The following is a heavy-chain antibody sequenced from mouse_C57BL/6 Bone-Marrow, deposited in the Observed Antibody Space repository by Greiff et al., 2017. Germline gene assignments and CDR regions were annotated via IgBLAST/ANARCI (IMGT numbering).Heavy chain of an antibody. CDR3: ATDYDYDANAMDY. D-gene: IGHD2-4*01. V-gene: IGHV1-55*01. CDR2: IYPGSGST. CDR1: GYTFTSYW. J-gene: IGHJ4*01. Sequence: VQLQQPGAELVKPGASVKMSCKASGYTFTSYWITWVKQRPGQGLEWIGDIYPGSGSTNYNEKFKSKATLTVDTSSSTAYMQLSSLTSEDSAVYYCATDYDYDANAMDYWGQGTSVTVSS.